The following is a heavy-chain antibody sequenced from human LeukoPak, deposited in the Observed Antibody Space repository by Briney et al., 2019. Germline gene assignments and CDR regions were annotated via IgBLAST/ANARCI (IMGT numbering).Heavy chain of an antibody. V-gene: IGHV3-30-3*01. CDR1: GFTFSSYA. J-gene: IGHJ4*02. Sequence: GGSLRLSCVASGFTFSSYAMHWVRQAPGKGLEWVAVISYDGSNKYYADSVKGRFTISRDNSKNTLYLQMNSLRAEDTAVHYCARVLPTLEVAGIEYWGQGTLVTVSS. CDR2: ISYDGSNK. D-gene: IGHD3-3*01. CDR3: ARVLPTLEVAGIEY.